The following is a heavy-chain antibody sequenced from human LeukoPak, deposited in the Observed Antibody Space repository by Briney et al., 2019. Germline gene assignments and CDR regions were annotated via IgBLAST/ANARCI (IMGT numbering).Heavy chain of an antibody. J-gene: IGHJ4*02. CDR1: GFTFSSYD. CDR2: IGTAGDT. CDR3: ARGDYYGSGSYITQFDY. D-gene: IGHD3-10*01. Sequence: PGGSLRLSCAASGFTFSSYDMHWVRQATGKGLEWVSAIGTAGDTYYPGSVKGRFTISRENAKNSLYLQMNSLRAGDTAVYYCARGDYYGSGSYITQFDYWGQGTLVTVSS. V-gene: IGHV3-13*01.